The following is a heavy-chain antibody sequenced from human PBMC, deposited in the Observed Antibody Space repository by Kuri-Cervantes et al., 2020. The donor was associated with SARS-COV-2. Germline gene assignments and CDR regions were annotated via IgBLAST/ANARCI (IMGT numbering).Heavy chain of an antibody. J-gene: IGHJ6*02. CDR1: GFTFSSYS. D-gene: IGHD3-3*01. CDR3: ASPRYYDFWSGPAGVMDV. V-gene: IGHV3-48*01. Sequence: GGSLRLSCAASGFTFSSYSMNWVRQAPGKGLEWVSYISSSSSTIYYADSVKGRFTISRDNAKNSLYLQMNSLRAEDTAVYYCASPRYYDFWSGPAGVMDVWGQGTTVTVSS. CDR2: ISSSSSTI.